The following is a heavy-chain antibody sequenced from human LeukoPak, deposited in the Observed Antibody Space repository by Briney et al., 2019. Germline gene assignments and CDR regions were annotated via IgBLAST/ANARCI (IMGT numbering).Heavy chain of an antibody. D-gene: IGHD7-27*01. CDR3: ARDRWGKYYFDY. V-gene: IGHV3-11*01. Sequence: PGRSLRLSCAAAGFPFSDFYMSWIRQAPGKGLEWVSYISSSATAIYYTDSVKGRFTISRDNAKSSLYPQMNNLGAEDTAVYYCARDRWGKYYFDYWGLGTLVTVSS. CDR2: ISSSATAI. CDR1: GFPFSDFY. J-gene: IGHJ4*02.